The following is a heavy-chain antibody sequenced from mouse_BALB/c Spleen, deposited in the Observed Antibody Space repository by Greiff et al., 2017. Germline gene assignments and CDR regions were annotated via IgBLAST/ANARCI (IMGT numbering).Heavy chain of an antibody. V-gene: IGHV2-9*02. D-gene: IGHD2-14*01. Sequence: VQLQESGPGLVAPSQSLSITCTVSGFSLTSYGVHWVRQPPGKGLEWLGVIWAGGSTNYNSALMSRLSISKDNSKSQVFLKMNSLQTDDTAMYYCARDQDRYDVSWFAYWGQGTLVTVSA. CDR2: IWAGGST. J-gene: IGHJ3*01. CDR1: GFSLTSYG. CDR3: ARDQDRYDVSWFAY.